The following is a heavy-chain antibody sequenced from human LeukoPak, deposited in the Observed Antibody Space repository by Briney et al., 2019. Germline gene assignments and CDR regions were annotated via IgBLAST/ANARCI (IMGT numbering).Heavy chain of an antibody. CDR2: IYYSGST. J-gene: IGHJ2*01. V-gene: IGHV4-59*01. CDR3: ARDFIGRYWYFDL. CDR1: GGSMSSYY. D-gene: IGHD3-16*02. Sequence: PSETPSLTCTVSGGSMSSYYWSWIRQPPGKGLEWIGNIYYSGSTNYNPSLKSRVTISVDTSKNQFSLKLGSVTAADTAVYYCARDFIGRYWYFDLWGRGTLVTVSS.